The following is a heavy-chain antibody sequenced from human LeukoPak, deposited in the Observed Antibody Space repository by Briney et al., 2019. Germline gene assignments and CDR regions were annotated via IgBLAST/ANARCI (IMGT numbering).Heavy chain of an antibody. CDR2: IIPIFGTA. D-gene: IGHD6-13*01. CDR3: ARERERRSSWYSNWFDP. V-gene: IGHV1-69*06. Sequence: GASVKVSCKASVGTFSNYAISWVRQAPGQGLEWMGGIIPIFGTANYAQKFRGRVTITADKSTRTAYMELSSLRSEDTAVYYCARERERRSSWYSNWFDPWGQGTLVTVSS. CDR1: VGTFSNYA. J-gene: IGHJ5*02.